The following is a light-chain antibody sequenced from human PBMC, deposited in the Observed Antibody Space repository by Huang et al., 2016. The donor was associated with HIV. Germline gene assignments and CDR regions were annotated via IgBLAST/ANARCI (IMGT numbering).Light chain of an antibody. CDR2: AAS. CDR3: QQSYSTASS. Sequence: DIQITQSPSSLSASVGYRVTITCRASQSISRYLNWYQQQPGKAPKPLFYAASSLKSGVPSRFSGRGSGTDVTLTISSLQPEDFATYYCQQSYSTASSFGQGTRLEIK. CDR1: QSISRY. J-gene: IGKJ5*01. V-gene: IGKV1-39*01.